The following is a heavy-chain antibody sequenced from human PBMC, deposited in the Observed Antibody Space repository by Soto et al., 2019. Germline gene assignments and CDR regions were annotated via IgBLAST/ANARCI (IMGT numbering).Heavy chain of an antibody. CDR1: GFSLSTSGVG. V-gene: IGHV2-5*01. CDR3: AHTGAYYDFWSGYYPFDY. D-gene: IGHD3-3*01. CDR2: IYWNDDK. J-gene: IGHJ4*02. Sequence: SGPTLVNPTQTLTLTCTFSGFSLSTSGVGVGWIRQPPGKALEWLALIYWNDDKRYSLSLKSRLTITKDTSKNQVVLTMTNMDPVDTATYSCAHTGAYYDFWSGYYPFDYWGQGTLVTVSS.